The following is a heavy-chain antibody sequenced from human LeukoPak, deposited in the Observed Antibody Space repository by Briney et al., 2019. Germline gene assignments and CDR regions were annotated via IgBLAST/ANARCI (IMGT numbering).Heavy chain of an antibody. D-gene: IGHD3-22*01. V-gene: IGHV3-23*01. J-gene: IGHJ4*02. Sequence: GGSLRLSCAASGFTFSSYAMSWVRQAPGKGLEWVSAISGSGGSTYYADSVKGRFTISRDNSKNTLYPQMNSLRAEDTAVYYCAKAPMIVVVKRYYFDYWGQGTLVTVSS. CDR3: AKAPMIVVVKRYYFDY. CDR2: ISGSGGST. CDR1: GFTFSSYA.